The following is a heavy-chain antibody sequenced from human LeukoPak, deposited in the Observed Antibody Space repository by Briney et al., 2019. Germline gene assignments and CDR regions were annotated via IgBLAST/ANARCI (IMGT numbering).Heavy chain of an antibody. CDR3: AKEGKHCSFLSCPIEY. J-gene: IGHJ4*02. D-gene: IGHD2-2*01. CDR2: VYQTGNT. CDR1: GTSVSSDNW. V-gene: IGHV4-4*03. Sequence: PETLSLTCAVSGTSVSSDNWWTWVRQSPAKGLEWIGEVYQTGNTNYNPSLKSRVAISLDKSKNQFSLNLTSATAADTAIYYCAKEGKHCSFLSCPIEYWGRGVLVTVSS.